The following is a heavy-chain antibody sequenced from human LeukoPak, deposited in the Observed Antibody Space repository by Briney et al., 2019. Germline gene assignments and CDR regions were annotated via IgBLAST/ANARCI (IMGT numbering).Heavy chain of an antibody. D-gene: IGHD2-21*02. V-gene: IGHV3-66*01. Sequence: PGGSLRLSCAASGFTVSSNYMSWVRQAPGKGLEWVSVIYSGGSTYYADSVKGRFTISRDNSKNTLYLQMNSLRAEDTAVYYCARGSVVTAIGHIDYWGQGTLVNVSS. CDR2: IYSGGST. J-gene: IGHJ4*02. CDR1: GFTVSSNY. CDR3: ARGSVVTAIGHIDY.